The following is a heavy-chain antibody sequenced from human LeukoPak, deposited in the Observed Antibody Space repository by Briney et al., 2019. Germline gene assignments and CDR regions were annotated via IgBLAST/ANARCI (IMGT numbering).Heavy chain of an antibody. CDR1: GGSISSGSYY. J-gene: IGHJ4*02. CDR2: IYTSGST. Sequence: PSQTLSLTCTVSGGSISSGSYYWSWIRQPAGKGLEWIGRIYTSGSTNYNPSLKSRVTISVDTSKNQFSLKLSSVTAADTAVYYCASFVNWNYGDYFDYWGQGTLVTVSS. D-gene: IGHD1-7*01. CDR3: ASFVNWNYGDYFDY. V-gene: IGHV4-61*02.